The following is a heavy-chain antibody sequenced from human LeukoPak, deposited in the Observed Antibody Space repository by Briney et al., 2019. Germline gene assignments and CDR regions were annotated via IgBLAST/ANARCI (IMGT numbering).Heavy chain of an antibody. Sequence: GGSLRLSCAASGFTFSSYSMNWVRQAPGKGLEWVSSISRSSSFIYYADSVKGRFTISRDNAKNSLYLQMNSLRAEDTAVYYCARDTQRWLLDYYYYYMDVWGKGTTVTVSS. CDR2: ISRSSSFI. V-gene: IGHV3-21*01. D-gene: IGHD5-24*01. CDR1: GFTFSSYS. J-gene: IGHJ6*03. CDR3: ARDTQRWLLDYYYYYMDV.